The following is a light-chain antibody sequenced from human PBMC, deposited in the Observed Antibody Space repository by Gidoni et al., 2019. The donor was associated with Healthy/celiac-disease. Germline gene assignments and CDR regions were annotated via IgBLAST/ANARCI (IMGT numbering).Light chain of an antibody. J-gene: IGKJ1*01. V-gene: IGKV3-20*01. CDR1: QSVSSSY. CDR3: QQYGSSRWT. Sequence: EMVLTHSPGTLSLSPGERATLSCRASQSVSSSYLDWYQQKPGQAPRLLIYGASSRATGIPDRFSGSGSGTDFTLTISRLEPEDVAVYYCQQYGSSRWTFGQGTKVEIK. CDR2: GAS.